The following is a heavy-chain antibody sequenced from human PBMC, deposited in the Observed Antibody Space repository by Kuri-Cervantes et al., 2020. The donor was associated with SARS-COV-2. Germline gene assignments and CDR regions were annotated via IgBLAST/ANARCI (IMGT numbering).Heavy chain of an antibody. CDR2: IKQDGSEK. Sequence: GGSLRLSCAASGFTFSNAWMNWVRQAPGKGLEWVANIKQDGSEKYYVDSVKGRFTISRDNAKNSLYLQMNSLRAEDTAVYYCARCRGGYYDSSGFYDGDAFDIWGQGTMVTVSS. CDR1: GFTFSNAW. J-gene: IGHJ3*02. CDR3: ARCRGGYYDSSGFYDGDAFDI. V-gene: IGHV3-7*01. D-gene: IGHD3-22*01.